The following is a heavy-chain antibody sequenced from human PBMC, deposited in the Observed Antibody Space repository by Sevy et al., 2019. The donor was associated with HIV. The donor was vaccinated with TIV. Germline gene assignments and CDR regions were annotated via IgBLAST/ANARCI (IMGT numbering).Heavy chain of an antibody. J-gene: IGHJ4*02. CDR3: ARDTREKSFDY. Sequence: ASVKVSCKASGYTFSGYSISWVRQAPGQGLEWMGWMNTYNGNPKYAQKVQDRVTMTTDTSTSTAYMELRGLRSDDTAVYYCARDTREKSFDYWGQGTLVTVSS. CDR1: GYTFSGYS. V-gene: IGHV1-18*01. CDR2: MNTYNGNP.